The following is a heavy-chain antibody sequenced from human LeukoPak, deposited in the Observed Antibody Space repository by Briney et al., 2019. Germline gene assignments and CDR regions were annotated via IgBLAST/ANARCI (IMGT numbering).Heavy chain of an antibody. CDR2: ISGSGGST. D-gene: IGHD3/OR15-3a*01. V-gene: IGHV3-23*01. J-gene: IGHJ6*02. CDR3: VKEDWNYDYGMDV. Sequence: PGGSLRLSCVASGFTFSTYTMNWIRQAPGKGLEWVSAISGSGGSTYYADSVKGRFTISRDNSKNTLYLQMSSLRAEDTAVYYCVKEDWNYDYGMDVWGQGTTVTVSS. CDR1: GFTFSTYT.